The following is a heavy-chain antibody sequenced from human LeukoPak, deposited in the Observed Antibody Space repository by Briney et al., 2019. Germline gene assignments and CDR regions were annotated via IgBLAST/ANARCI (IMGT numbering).Heavy chain of an antibody. D-gene: IGHD3-3*01. J-gene: IGHJ6*03. Sequence: SETLSLTCTVSGGSISSYYWSWIRQPPGKGLEWIGYIYTSGSTNYNPSLKSRVTISVDTSKNQFSPKLSSVTAADTAVYYCARLGAGYDFWSGYYSGYSYYYMDVWGKGTTVTVSS. CDR1: GGSISSYY. V-gene: IGHV4-4*09. CDR3: ARLGAGYDFWSGYYSGYSYYYMDV. CDR2: IYTSGST.